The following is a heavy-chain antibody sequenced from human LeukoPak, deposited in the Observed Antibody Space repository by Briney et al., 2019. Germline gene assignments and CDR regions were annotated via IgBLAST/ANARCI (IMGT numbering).Heavy chain of an antibody. CDR1: GYSFTGQD. CDR3: ASYPRYSSTPPFDY. J-gene: IGHJ4*02. V-gene: IGHV1-2*02. CDR2: INPNSGDT. D-gene: IGHD6-19*01. Sequence: ASVKVSCKASGYSFTGQDMHWVRQAPGQGLEWMGWINPNSGDTNYAQKLQGRVTMTTDTTISTAYMELNRLTSDDTAVYYCASYPRYSSTPPFDYWGQGTPVTVSS.